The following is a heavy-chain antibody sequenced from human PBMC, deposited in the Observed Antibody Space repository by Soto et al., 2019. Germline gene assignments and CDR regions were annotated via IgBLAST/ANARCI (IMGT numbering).Heavy chain of an antibody. J-gene: IGHJ4*02. D-gene: IGHD1-7*01. CDR2: INPKTGDT. CDR3: ARVPGHKNSRGDY. Sequence: QVQLVQSGAEVKKPGASVSVSCKASGYTFTHYYIHWVRRAPGQGLEWMGLINPKTGDTNDEQKFRDRVSMTRDTSTNTASMRLSSLRSDDTAVYYCARVPGHKNSRGDYWGQGTPVTVSA. CDR1: GYTFTHYY. V-gene: IGHV1-2*02.